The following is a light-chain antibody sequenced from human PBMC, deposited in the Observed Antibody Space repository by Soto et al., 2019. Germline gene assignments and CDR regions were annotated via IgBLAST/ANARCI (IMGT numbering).Light chain of an antibody. CDR1: QSLVHSDGIAY. V-gene: IGKV2-30*02. Sequence: DVVMTQKQISVPVTLGQPASISCRSNQSLVHSDGIAYFSWFQQRPGRSPRRLIYKVSNRDSGVPARFSGSGSGTDFALKISWVEAEDVRVYYCMLGTHRPSTFAHVTRLEVK. J-gene: IGKJ5*01. CDR3: MLGTHRPST. CDR2: KVS.